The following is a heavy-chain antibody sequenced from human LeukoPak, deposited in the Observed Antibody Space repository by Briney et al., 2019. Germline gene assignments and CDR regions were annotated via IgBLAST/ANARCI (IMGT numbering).Heavy chain of an antibody. CDR3: ARVSTIFGVVWLGPYPNWFDP. Sequence: SETLSLTCTVSGYSISSGYYWGWIRQPPGKGLEWIGGIYHSGSTYYNPSLKSRVTISVDTSKNQFSLKLSSVTAADTAVYYCARVSTIFGVVWLGPYPNWFDPWGQGTLVTVSS. V-gene: IGHV4-38-2*02. CDR2: IYHSGST. CDR1: GYSISSGYY. J-gene: IGHJ5*02. D-gene: IGHD3-3*01.